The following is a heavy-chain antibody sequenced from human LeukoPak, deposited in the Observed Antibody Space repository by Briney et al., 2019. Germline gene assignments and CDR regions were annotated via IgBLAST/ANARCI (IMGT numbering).Heavy chain of an antibody. J-gene: IGHJ4*02. V-gene: IGHV3-23*01. CDR1: GFTFSTYA. Sequence: GGSLRLSCAASGFTFSTYAMSWVRQAPGKGLEWVSGISGNGGSTYYADSVKGRFTISRDNSKNTVYLQMNSLRAEDTAVYYCAKAGDSSVFDYWGQGTLVTVSS. CDR2: ISGNGGST. CDR3: AKAGDSSVFDY. D-gene: IGHD6-6*01.